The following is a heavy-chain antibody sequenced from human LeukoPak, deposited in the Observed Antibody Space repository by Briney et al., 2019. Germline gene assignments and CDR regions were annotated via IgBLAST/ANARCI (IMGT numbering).Heavy chain of an antibody. D-gene: IGHD3-9*01. J-gene: IGHJ4*02. CDR2: IAGTGGST. CDR1: GFTFNKYA. V-gene: IGHV3-23*01. Sequence: PGGSLRLSCAGSGFTFNKYAMNWVRQPPGKGLEWVSSIAGTGGSTYYADSVKGRFTISRDNSKNTLFLQMISLRADDTAVYYCAKVGELRYFEWSPDYWGQGTLLTVSS. CDR3: AKVGELRYFEWSPDY.